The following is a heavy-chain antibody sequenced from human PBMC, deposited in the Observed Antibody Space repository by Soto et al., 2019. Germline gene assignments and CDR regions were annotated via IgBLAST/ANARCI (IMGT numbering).Heavy chain of an antibody. V-gene: IGHV3-30*18. CDR3: AKDQGIAASHGID. CDR2: ISSHGSDK. J-gene: IGHJ3*01. CDR1: GFTFNNYG. Sequence: QVQLVDSGGGVVQPGTSLRLSCAASGFTFNNYGMHWVRQAPGTGLEWVAAISSHGSDKYYADSVKGRLTISRDNSKNTLYLQMHSLIAEDTAVYYCAKDQGIAASHGIDWGQGTMVTVSS. D-gene: IGHD6-13*01.